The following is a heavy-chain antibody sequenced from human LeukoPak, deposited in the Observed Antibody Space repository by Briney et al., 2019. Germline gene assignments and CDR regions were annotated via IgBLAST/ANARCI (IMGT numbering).Heavy chain of an antibody. CDR2: INAGNGDDT. CDR1: GYTFTSYA. V-gene: IGHV1-3*01. CDR3: ARSGSNWSCDS. J-gene: IGHJ4*02. D-gene: IGHD6-13*01. Sequence: GASVKVSCKASGYTFTSYAMNWVRQAPGQGLEWMGWINAGNGDDTKYSQKFQARLTMTTDTSATTVYMELNSLRSEDTAVYYCARSGSNWSCDSWGQGTLVTVSS.